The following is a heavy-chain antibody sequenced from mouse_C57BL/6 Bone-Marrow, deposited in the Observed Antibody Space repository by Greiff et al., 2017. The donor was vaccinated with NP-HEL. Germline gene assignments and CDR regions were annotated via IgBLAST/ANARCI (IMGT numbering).Heavy chain of an antibody. CDR1: GFTFSDYY. Sequence: EVQGVESEGGLVQPGSSMRLSCTASGFTFSDYYMAWVRQVPEKGLEWVANINYDGRSTYYLDSLKSRFIISRDNAKNILYLQMRSLKSEDTATYYCAREGGLRRRTYAMDYWGQGTSVTVSS. V-gene: IGHV5-16*01. CDR3: AREGGLRRRTYAMDY. J-gene: IGHJ4*01. CDR2: INYDGRST. D-gene: IGHD2-4*01.